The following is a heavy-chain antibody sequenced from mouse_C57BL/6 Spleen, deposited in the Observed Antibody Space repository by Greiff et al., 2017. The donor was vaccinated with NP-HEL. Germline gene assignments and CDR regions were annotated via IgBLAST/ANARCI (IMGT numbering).Heavy chain of an antibody. D-gene: IGHD2-5*01. CDR2: IWSGGST. CDR3: ASHYYSNYVDYAMDY. Sequence: QVQLQQSGPGLVQPSQSLSITCTVSGFSLTSYGVHWVRQSPGKGLEWLGVIWSGGSTDYNAAFISRLSISKDNSKSHVFFKMNSLQADDTAIYYCASHYYSNYVDYAMDYWGQGTSVTVSS. V-gene: IGHV2-2*01. J-gene: IGHJ4*01. CDR1: GFSLTSYG.